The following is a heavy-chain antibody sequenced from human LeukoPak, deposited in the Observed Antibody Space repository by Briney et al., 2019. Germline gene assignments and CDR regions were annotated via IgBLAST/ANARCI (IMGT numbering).Heavy chain of an antibody. V-gene: IGHV4-59*01. Sequence: TSETLSLTCTVSGGSISNSYWNWIRQPPGKGLEWIGYIYYSGTTTNYNPSLKSRVTILVDTSKNQFSLKLSSVTAADTAVYYCARDSRGYYDSSGYFDYWGQGTLVTVSS. CDR1: GGSISNSY. D-gene: IGHD3-22*01. CDR2: IYYSGTTT. J-gene: IGHJ4*02. CDR3: ARDSRGYYDSSGYFDY.